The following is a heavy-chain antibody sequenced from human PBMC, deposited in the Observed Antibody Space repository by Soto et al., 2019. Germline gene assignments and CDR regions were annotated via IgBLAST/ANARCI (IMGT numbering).Heavy chain of an antibody. J-gene: IGHJ6*03. CDR1: GPSFSGYH. CDR2: INDSGNI. V-gene: IGHV4-34*01. CDR3: ARGLIVWFGELSRRGGHYYYMDV. Sequence: QVQLQQWGAGLLKPPETLSPTCAAYGPSFSGYHWPWIRRTPGRGLEWIGEINDSGNINYNPSLKSRVTISLDTPKKQISLKLSSVTAADSAVYYCARGLIVWFGELSRRGGHYYYMDVWGKGTTVTVSS. D-gene: IGHD3-10*01.